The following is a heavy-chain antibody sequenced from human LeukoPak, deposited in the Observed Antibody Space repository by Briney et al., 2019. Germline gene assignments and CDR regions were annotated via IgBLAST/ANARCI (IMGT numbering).Heavy chain of an antibody. CDR2: INHSGST. CDR1: GGSFSGYY. Sequence: PSETLSLTCAVYGGSFSGYYWSWIRQPPGKGLEWIGEINHSGSTNYNPSLKSRVTISVDTSKNQFSLKLSSVTAADTAVYYCARSLLGSYYYDSSGYSDYWGQGTLVTVSS. V-gene: IGHV4-34*01. J-gene: IGHJ4*02. CDR3: ARSLLGSYYYDSSGYSDY. D-gene: IGHD3-22*01.